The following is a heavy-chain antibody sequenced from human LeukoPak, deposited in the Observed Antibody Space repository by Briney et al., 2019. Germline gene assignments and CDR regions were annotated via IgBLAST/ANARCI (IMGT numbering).Heavy chain of an antibody. V-gene: IGHV1-2*06. CDR1: GYIFTSYD. D-gene: IGHD1-1*01. Sequence: ASVKVSCKASGYIFTSYDINWVRQAPGQGLEWMGRINPNSGGTNYAQKFQGRVTMTRDTSISTAYMELSRLRSDDTAVYYCARDPLQDYYYYMDVWGKGTTVTVSS. CDR2: INPNSGGT. J-gene: IGHJ6*03. CDR3: ARDPLQDYYYYMDV.